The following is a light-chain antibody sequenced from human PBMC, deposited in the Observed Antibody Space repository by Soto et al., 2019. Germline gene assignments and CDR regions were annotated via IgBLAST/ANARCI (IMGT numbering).Light chain of an antibody. CDR3: QQRRIWPT. Sequence: PGESATLSCRASQTVSITYLAWYQQKPGQAPRLLIYDASNRATGIPARFSGSGSGTDFILTISRLEPEDFAVYYCQQRRIWPTFGQGTRLEIK. V-gene: IGKV3-11*01. CDR2: DAS. J-gene: IGKJ5*01. CDR1: QTVSITY.